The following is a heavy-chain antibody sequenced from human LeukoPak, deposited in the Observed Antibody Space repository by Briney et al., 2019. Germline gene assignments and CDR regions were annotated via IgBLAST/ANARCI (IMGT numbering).Heavy chain of an antibody. J-gene: IGHJ3*02. Sequence: GESLQISCKGSGYSFTSYWIGWVRQMPGKGLEWMGIIYPGDSDTRYSPSFQGQVTISADKSISTAYLQWSSLKASDTAMYYCARDVAAAFPAFDIWGQGTMVTVSS. D-gene: IGHD2-2*01. CDR2: IYPGDSDT. CDR3: ARDVAAAFPAFDI. CDR1: GYSFTSYW. V-gene: IGHV5-51*01.